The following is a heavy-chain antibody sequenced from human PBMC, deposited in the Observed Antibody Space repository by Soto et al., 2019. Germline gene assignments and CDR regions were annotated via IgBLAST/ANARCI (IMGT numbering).Heavy chain of an antibody. D-gene: IGHD2-2*01. CDR2: IIPIFGTA. CDR1: GGTFSSYA. Sequence: SVKVSCKASGGTFSSYAISWVRQAPGQGPEWMGGIIPIFGTANYAQKFQGRVTITADESTSTAYMELSSLRSEDTAVYYCARQAHCSSTSCPLVNWFDPWGQGTLVTVSS. J-gene: IGHJ5*02. CDR3: ARQAHCSSTSCPLVNWFDP. V-gene: IGHV1-69*13.